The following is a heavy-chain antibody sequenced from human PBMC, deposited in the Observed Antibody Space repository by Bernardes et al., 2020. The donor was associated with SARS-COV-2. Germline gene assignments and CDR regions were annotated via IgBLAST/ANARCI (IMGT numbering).Heavy chain of an antibody. D-gene: IGHD6-6*01. CDR2: ISAIGGST. CDR1: GFILSNSA. CDR3: SKNAKYSSSSMEV. V-gene: IGHV3-23*01. Sequence: VEALFLSCAASGFILSNSAMTWVRQAPGRGLAWVSAISAIGGSTYYAESVKGRFTISRDNSKNTLYLEMTSLRAEDTAVYYCSKNAKYSSSSMEVWGQGTTVTVSS. J-gene: IGHJ6*02.